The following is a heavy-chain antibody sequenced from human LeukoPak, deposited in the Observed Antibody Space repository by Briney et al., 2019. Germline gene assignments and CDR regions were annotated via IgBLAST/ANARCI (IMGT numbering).Heavy chain of an antibody. CDR1: GFTFRMYL. V-gene: IGHV3-23*01. CDR3: ARSPTAYCDGDCFRYFDY. J-gene: IGHJ4*02. CDR2: ISGSGNSS. D-gene: IGHD2-21*02. Sequence: GRSLRLSCAASGFTFRMYLMNWVRQTPGKGLEWVSGISGSGNSSYYADSVKGRFTFSRDNSKNTLYLQMNSLRGDDTAVYYCARSPTAYCDGDCFRYFDYWGQGTLGTVSS.